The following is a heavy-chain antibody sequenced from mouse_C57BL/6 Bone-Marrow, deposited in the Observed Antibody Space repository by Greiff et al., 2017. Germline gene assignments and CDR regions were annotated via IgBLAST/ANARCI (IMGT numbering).Heavy chain of an antibody. D-gene: IGHD4-1*01. J-gene: IGHJ1*03. CDR2: INPSNGGT. CDR1: GYTFTSYW. Sequence: QVQLQQPGPELVKPGASVKLSCKASGYTFTSYWMHWVKQRPGQGLEWIGNINPSNGGTNYNEKFKSKATLTVDKSSSTAYMQLSSLTSEDSAVYYCARRDSGTGYWYFDVWGTGTTVTVSS. CDR3: ARRDSGTGYWYFDV. V-gene: IGHV1-53*01.